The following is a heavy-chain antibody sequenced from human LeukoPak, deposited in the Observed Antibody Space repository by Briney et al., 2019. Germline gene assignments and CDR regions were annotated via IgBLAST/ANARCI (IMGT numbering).Heavy chain of an antibody. J-gene: IGHJ6*03. V-gene: IGHV3-7*01. CDR3: ASSSGWSAPYPYYYMDV. CDR1: GFTFSSFW. CDR2: IKQDGSEI. Sequence: GGSLRLSCAASGFTFSSFWMSWVRQAPGKGLEWVATIKQDGSEIYYVDAVKGRFTISRDNAKNSLFLQMNSLRAEDTAVYYCASSSGWSAPYPYYYMDVWGKGTTVTVSS. D-gene: IGHD6-19*01.